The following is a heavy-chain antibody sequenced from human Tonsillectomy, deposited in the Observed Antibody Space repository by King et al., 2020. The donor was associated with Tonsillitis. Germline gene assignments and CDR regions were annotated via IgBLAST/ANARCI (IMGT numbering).Heavy chain of an antibody. CDR1: GGSISSSNW. CDR2: IYHSGST. CDR3: ARDSVAGTGDAFDI. Sequence: VQLQESGPGLVKPSGTLSLTCAVSGGSISSSNWWSWVRQPPGKGLEWIGEIYHSGSTNSNPTLKSRGTISVDKSQNQLSLKLSSVTAADTAVYYCARDSVAGTGDAFDIWGQGTMVTVSS. V-gene: IGHV4-4*02. J-gene: IGHJ3*02. D-gene: IGHD6-19*01.